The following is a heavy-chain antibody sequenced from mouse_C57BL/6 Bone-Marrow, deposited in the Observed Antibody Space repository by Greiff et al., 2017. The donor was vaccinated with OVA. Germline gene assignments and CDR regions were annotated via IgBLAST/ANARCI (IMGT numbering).Heavy chain of an antibody. V-gene: IGHV3-6*01. CDR3: ARDLGDLHYYGSSSYYFDY. J-gene: IGHJ2*01. D-gene: IGHD1-1*01. CDR2: ISYDGSN. Sequence: EVKLMESGPGLVKPSQSLSLTCSVTGYSITSGYYWNWIRQFPGNKLEWMGYISYDGSNNYNPSLKNRISITRDTSKNQFFLKLNSVTTEDTATYYCARDLGDLHYYGSSSYYFDYWGQGTTLTVSS. CDR1: GYSITSGYY.